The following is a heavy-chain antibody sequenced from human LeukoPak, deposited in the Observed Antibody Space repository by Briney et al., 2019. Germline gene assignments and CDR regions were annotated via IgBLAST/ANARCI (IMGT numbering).Heavy chain of an antibody. Sequence: SETLSLTCTVSGGSISSYYWSWIRQPPGKGLEWIGSIYYSGSTYYNPSLKSRVTISVDTSKNQFSLKLSSVTAADTAVYYCAIHFYIVATGFDPWGQGTLVTVSS. V-gene: IGHV4-39*07. CDR2: IYYSGST. D-gene: IGHD5-12*01. CDR1: GGSISSYY. CDR3: AIHFYIVATGFDP. J-gene: IGHJ5*02.